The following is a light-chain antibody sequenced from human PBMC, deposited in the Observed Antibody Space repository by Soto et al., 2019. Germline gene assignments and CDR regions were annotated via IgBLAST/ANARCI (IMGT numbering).Light chain of an antibody. J-gene: IGLJ1*01. CDR2: DND. Sequence: QSGLTQPPSMSAAPGQKVTISCSGSSSNIANNYVSWFQQLPGTAPILLIYDNDQRLSGIPDRFSASKSGTSATLAITGLQTGDEAEYYCGTWDSSLSAYVFGTGTKVTVL. CDR3: GTWDSSLSAYV. CDR1: SSNIANNY. V-gene: IGLV1-51*01.